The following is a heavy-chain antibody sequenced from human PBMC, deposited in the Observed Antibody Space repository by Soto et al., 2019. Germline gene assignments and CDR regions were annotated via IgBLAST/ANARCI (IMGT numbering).Heavy chain of an antibody. Sequence: EVQLVESGGGLVKPGGSLRLSCAASGFTFSNAWMNWVRQAPGKGLEWVARIKSKTDGGTTDYAAPVKGRFTISRDDSKNTLYLQMNSLKTEDTAVYYCTTALFIYYYGMDVWGQGTTVTVSS. CDR1: GFTFSNAW. V-gene: IGHV3-15*07. J-gene: IGHJ6*02. CDR2: IKSKTDGGTT. CDR3: TTALFIYYYGMDV.